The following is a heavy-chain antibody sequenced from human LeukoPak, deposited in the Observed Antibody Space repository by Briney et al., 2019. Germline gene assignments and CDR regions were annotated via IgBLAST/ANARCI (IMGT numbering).Heavy chain of an antibody. CDR3: ARFDTGGYYVDN. CDR1: GGSISSYY. V-gene: IGHV4-59*01. CDR2: IYYSGGT. J-gene: IGHJ4*02. Sequence: SETLSLTCTVSGGSISSYYWSWIRQPPGKGLEWMGYIYYSGGTNYNPSLKSRVAISVDTSKNQFSLMLNSVTAADTAVYYRARFDTGGYYVDNWGQGTLVTVSS. D-gene: IGHD3-22*01.